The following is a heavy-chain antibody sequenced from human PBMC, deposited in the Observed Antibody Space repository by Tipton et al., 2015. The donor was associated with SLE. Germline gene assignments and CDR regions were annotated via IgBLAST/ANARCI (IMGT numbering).Heavy chain of an antibody. CDR3: ARENSGNFLPPNYFDY. J-gene: IGHJ4*02. CDR1: GGSISSYY. V-gene: IGHV3-53*04. Sequence: LSLTCTVSGGSISSYYWSWIRQAPGKGLEWVSVIYSGGSTYYADSVKGRFTISRHNSKNTLYLQMNSLRAEDTAVYYCARENSGNFLPPNYFDYWGQGALVTVSS. D-gene: IGHD1-26*01. CDR2: IYSGGST.